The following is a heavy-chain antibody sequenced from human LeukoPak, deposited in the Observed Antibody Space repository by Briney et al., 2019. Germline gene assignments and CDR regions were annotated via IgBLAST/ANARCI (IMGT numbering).Heavy chain of an antibody. Sequence: PGGSLRLSCAASGFTFRSYVMHWVRQAPGKGLQWVALISYDGRRKEYGGSMNGLFTISRDNSKNTLFLQMNSLTSEDTAVYYCARGRNYGDHTDAFDIWGQGTQITVSS. CDR2: ISYDGRRK. CDR1: GFTFRSYV. D-gene: IGHD4-17*01. J-gene: IGHJ3*02. V-gene: IGHV3-30*04. CDR3: ARGRNYGDHTDAFDI.